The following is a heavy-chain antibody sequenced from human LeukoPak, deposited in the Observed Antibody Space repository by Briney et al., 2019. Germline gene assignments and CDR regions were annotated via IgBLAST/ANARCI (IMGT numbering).Heavy chain of an antibody. J-gene: IGHJ4*02. CDR3: TTEYYSDSSGIPYYFDH. D-gene: IGHD3-22*01. Sequence: GGSLRLSCAASGFSFSNAWMSWVRQAPGKGLEWVGRIKRKTDGGTTDYAAPVKGRFTISRDDSKNRLYLQMNSLKTEDTAVYYCTTEYYSDSSGIPYYFDHWGQGTLVTVSS. CDR2: IKRKTDGGTT. CDR1: GFSFSNAW. V-gene: IGHV3-15*01.